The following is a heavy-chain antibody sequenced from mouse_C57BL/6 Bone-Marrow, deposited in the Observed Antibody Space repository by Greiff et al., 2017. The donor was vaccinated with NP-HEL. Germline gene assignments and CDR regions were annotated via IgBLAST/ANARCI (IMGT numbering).Heavy chain of an antibody. J-gene: IGHJ4*01. V-gene: IGHV7-3*01. CDR3: ARSPYYSNYGGAMDY. D-gene: IGHD2-5*01. CDR2: IRNKANGYTT. CDR1: GFTFTDYY. Sequence: EVQLQQSGGGLVQPGGSLSLSCAASGFTFTDYYMSWVRQPPGKALEWLGFIRNKANGYTTEYSASVKGRFTISRDNSQSILYLQMNALRAEDSATYYCARSPYYSNYGGAMDYWGQGTSVTVSS.